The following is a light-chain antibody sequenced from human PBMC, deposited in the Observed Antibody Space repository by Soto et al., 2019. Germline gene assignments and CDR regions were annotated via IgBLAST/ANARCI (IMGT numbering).Light chain of an antibody. V-gene: IGKV1-39*01. CDR3: QETFTTPYT. Sequence: DIQMTQSPSSLSASVGDRVTITCRASQAISRYLNWYQQKPGKAPKVLIYAASNLESGVPSRFSGSGSGRDFSLTISTLQAGDVATYFCQETFTTPYTFGQGTKLAI. CDR1: QAISRY. J-gene: IGKJ2*01. CDR2: AAS.